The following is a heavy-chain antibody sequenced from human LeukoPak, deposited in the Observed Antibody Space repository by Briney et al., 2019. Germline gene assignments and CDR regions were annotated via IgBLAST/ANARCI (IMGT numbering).Heavy chain of an antibody. J-gene: IGHJ5*02. CDR1: GYTLTELS. D-gene: IGHD2-21*02. V-gene: IGHV1-24*01. Sequence: ASVKVSCKVSGYTLTELSMHWVRQAPGKGLEWMGGFDPEDGETIYAQKFQGRVTMTEDTSTDTAYMELSSLRSEDTAVYYCATQLAYRGGDCYWDPWGQGTLVTVSS. CDR2: FDPEDGET. CDR3: ATQLAYRGGDCYWDP.